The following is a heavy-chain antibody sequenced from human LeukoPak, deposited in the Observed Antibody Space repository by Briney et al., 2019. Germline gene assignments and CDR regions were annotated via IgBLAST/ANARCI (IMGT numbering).Heavy chain of an antibody. J-gene: IGHJ5*02. V-gene: IGHV3-33*01. CDR1: GFTFSSYG. CDR3: ARDLSIAARPRWFDP. D-gene: IGHD6-6*01. CDR2: IWYDGSNK. Sequence: GGSLRLSCAASGFTFSSYGMHWVSQARGKGLEWVAVIWYDGSNKYYADSVKGRFTISRDNSKNTLYLQMNSLRAEDTAVYYCARDLSIAARPRWFDPWGQGTLVTVSS.